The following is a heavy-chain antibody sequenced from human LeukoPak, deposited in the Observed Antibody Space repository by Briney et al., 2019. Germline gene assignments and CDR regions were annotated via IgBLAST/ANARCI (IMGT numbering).Heavy chain of an antibody. V-gene: IGHV4-59*01. J-gene: IGHJ4*02. CDR2: IYYSGST. CDR1: GGSISSYY. D-gene: IGHD3-22*01. Sequence: SETLSLTCTVSGGSISSYYWSWIRQPPGKGLEWIGYIYYSGSTNYNPSLKSRVTISVDTSKNQFSLKLSSVTAADTAVYYCARGLYYYDSSGFHPFDYWGQGTLVTVSS. CDR3: ARGLYYYDSSGFHPFDY.